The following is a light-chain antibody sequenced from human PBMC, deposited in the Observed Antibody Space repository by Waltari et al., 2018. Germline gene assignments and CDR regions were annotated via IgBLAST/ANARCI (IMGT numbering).Light chain of an antibody. J-gene: IGKJ2*01. CDR3: QQSYSIPFT. CDR2: TAS. V-gene: IGKV1-39*01. Sequence: DIQMTQSPSPLSASVGDRVTITCRTSQNINRFLNWYQHKPGEAPKLLIYTASSMQGGVPSRFSGSGSGTEFSLTISSLQPEDFATYYCQQSYSIPFTFGQGTKVEIK. CDR1: QNINRF.